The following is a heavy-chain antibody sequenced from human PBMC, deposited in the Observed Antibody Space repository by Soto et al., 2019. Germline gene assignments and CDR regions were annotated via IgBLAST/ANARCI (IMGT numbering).Heavy chain of an antibody. J-gene: IGHJ6*02. CDR1: GFTFSSYA. CDR2: ISGSGGST. CDR3: AKDRRGAIFGVVSDYYGMDV. D-gene: IGHD3-3*01. V-gene: IGHV3-23*01. Sequence: GGSLRVSWAASGFTFSSYAMSWVRQAPGKGLEWVSAISGSGGSTYYADSVKGRFTISRDNSKNTLYLQMNSLRAEDTAVYYCAKDRRGAIFGVVSDYYGMDVWGQGTTVTVSS.